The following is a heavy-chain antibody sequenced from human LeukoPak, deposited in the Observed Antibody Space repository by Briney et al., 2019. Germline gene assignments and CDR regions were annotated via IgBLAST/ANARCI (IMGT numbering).Heavy chain of an antibody. V-gene: IGHV3-7*01. D-gene: IGHD5-24*01. CDR1: GFTFSTYG. CDR3: TSANYGPAY. Sequence: PGGSLRLSCVASGFTFSTYGMSWVRQAPGKGLEWVANVNQDGSGKYYVDSVKGRFTISKDNAKNSLYLQMNSLRAEDTAVYYCTSANYGPAYWGQGTLVTVSS. CDR2: VNQDGSGK. J-gene: IGHJ4*02.